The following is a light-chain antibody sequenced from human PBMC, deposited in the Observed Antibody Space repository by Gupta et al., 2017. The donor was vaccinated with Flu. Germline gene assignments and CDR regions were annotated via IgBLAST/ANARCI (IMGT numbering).Light chain of an antibody. CDR3: QEDDSSQIM. Sequence: EIVLTQSPGTLSLSPGESATLSCRASQSVSSSYLAWYQQKPGQPPRLLMYDTSTRATGIPDRFSGSGSGTKFTLTISRLEPEDFAFYYCQEDDSSQIMFGQGTRLE. J-gene: IGKJ5*01. CDR1: QSVSSSY. CDR2: DTS. V-gene: IGKV3-20*01.